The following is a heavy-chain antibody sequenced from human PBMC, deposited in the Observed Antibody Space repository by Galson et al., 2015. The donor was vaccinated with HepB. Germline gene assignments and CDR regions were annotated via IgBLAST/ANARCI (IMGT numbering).Heavy chain of an antibody. J-gene: IGHJ5*02. V-gene: IGHV6-1*01. CDR2: TYYRSKWYY. Sequence: CAISGDSVSSNSAAWNWIRQSPSRGLEWLGRTYYRSKWYYDYAVSVKSRITINSDTSKNQFALQLSSVTPDDTAVYYFARDTKYSSSGYGFDDWGQGTLVTVSS. D-gene: IGHD6-13*01. CDR1: GDSVSSNSAA. CDR3: ARDTKYSSSGYGFDD.